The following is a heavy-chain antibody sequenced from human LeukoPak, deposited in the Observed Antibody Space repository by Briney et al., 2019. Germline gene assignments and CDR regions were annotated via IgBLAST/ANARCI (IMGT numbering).Heavy chain of an antibody. CDR2: IGTSDSST. Sequence: GGSLRLSCAASGFTFSSYEMNWVRQAPGKGLEWFSSIGTSDSSTYYADSVKGRFTIFRDNAKNSLYLQMNSLRAEDTAVYYCARYGDSSVYYSADAFDIWGQGTMVTVSS. CDR3: ARYGDSSVYYSADAFDI. V-gene: IGHV3-48*03. J-gene: IGHJ3*02. D-gene: IGHD3-22*01. CDR1: GFTFSSYE.